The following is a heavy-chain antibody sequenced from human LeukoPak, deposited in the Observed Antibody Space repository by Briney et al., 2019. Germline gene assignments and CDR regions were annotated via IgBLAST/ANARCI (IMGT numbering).Heavy chain of an antibody. CDR2: IIPILGIA. Sequence: ASVKVSCKASGGTLSSYTISWVRQAPGQGLEWMGRIIPILGIANYAQKFLGRVTITADKSTSTAYMELSSLRSEDTAVYYCARFWRSNSSTWGQGTLVTVSS. V-gene: IGHV1-69*02. CDR1: GGTLSSYT. CDR3: ARFWRSNSST. D-gene: IGHD2/OR15-2a*01. J-gene: IGHJ5*02.